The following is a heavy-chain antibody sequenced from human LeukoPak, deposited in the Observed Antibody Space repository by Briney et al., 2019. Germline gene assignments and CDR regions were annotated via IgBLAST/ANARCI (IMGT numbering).Heavy chain of an antibody. CDR1: GFTFNSFF. D-gene: IGHD3-22*01. V-gene: IGHV3-7*01. CDR2: ISQDGSET. J-gene: IGHJ4*02. CDR3: AREVRYFDSSGHHFDY. Sequence: GGSLRLSCAASGFTFNSFFLNWVRLTPGRELEWLACISQDGSETFYLDSVRGRFTISRDNAKNSLYLQMNSLRAEDTAVYYCAREVRYFDSSGHHFDYWGQGTLVTVSS.